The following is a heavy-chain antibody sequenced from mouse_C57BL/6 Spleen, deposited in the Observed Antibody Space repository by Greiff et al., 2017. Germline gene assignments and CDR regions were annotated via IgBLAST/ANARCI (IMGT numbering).Heavy chain of an antibody. D-gene: IGHD2-1*01. CDR3: ARGHYGNYDYFDY. CDR1: GFTFSSYA. Sequence: VESGGGLVKPGGSLKLSCAASGFTFSSYAMSWVRQTPEKRLEWVATISDGGSYTYYPDNVKGRFTISRDNAKNNLYLQMSHLKSEDTAMYYCARGHYGNYDYFDYWGQGTTLTVSS. J-gene: IGHJ2*01. CDR2: ISDGGSYT. V-gene: IGHV5-4*01.